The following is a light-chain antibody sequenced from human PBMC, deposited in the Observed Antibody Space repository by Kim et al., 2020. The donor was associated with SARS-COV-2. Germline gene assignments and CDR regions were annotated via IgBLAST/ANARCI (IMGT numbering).Light chain of an antibody. J-gene: IGKJ2*01. V-gene: IGKV1-16*01. CDR3: QQYYSYPYT. Sequence: SASVGDRVTITCRASQDISSYLAWFQQRPGKAPKSLIGAASSLQSGVPSGFSGRGSGTVFTLTISSLQPEDFATYHCQQYYSYPYTFGQGTKLEI. CDR1: QDISSY. CDR2: AAS.